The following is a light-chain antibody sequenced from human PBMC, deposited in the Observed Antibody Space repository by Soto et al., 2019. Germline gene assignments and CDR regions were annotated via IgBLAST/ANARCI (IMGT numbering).Light chain of an antibody. CDR1: QSVSNS. CDR3: QQGSDWPPTYT. Sequence: EMVLTQSPATLSLSPGERVTLSCRASQSVSNSLVWYQQKAGQAPRLLLYGISYMATGVPARFSGSGSGTDFTLSISSLEPEDFAIYYCQQGSDWPPTYTFGQGTKLESK. V-gene: IGKV3-11*01. CDR2: GIS. J-gene: IGKJ2*01.